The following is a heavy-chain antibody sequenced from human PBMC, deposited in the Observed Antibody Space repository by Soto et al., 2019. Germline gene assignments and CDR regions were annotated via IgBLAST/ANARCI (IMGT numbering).Heavy chain of an antibody. V-gene: IGHV3-21*01. CDR1: GFTFSSYS. Sequence: EVQLVESGGGLVKPGGSLRLSCAASGFTFSSYSMNWVRQAPGKGLEWVSSISSSSSYIYYADSVKGRFTISRDNAKNSLYLQMNSLRAEDTAVYYCARDPSYSSSSVAFDIWGQGTMATVSS. J-gene: IGHJ3*02. CDR2: ISSSSSYI. D-gene: IGHD6-6*01. CDR3: ARDPSYSSSSVAFDI.